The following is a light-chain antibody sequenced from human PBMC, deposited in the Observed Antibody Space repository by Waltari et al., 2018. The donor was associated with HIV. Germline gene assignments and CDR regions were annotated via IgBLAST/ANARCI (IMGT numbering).Light chain of an antibody. J-gene: IGLJ2*01. CDR1: TANIGANF. Sequence: QSVLTQPPSASGTLGQKVTISCSGGTANIGANFVVWFQQFPGTAPKLLIYRDNLRHSWVPARFSGSKSGTSASLTISGLRSDDEAHYFCAVLDDTLGGGVFGGGTKLTVL. CDR2: RDN. CDR3: AVLDDTLGGGV. V-gene: IGLV1-47*01.